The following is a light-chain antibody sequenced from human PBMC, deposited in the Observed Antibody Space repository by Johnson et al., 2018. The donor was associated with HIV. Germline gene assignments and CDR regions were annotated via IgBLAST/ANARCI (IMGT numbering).Light chain of an antibody. CDR3: GTWNSSLSAGPTGV. Sequence: QSVLMQPPSVSAAPGQKVTISCSGSSSNIGNNYVSWYQQLPGTAPKLLIYEKNKRPSGIPDRFSASKSGTSATLGITGLQTGDEADYYCGTWNSSLSAGPTGVFGTGTKVTVL. J-gene: IGLJ1*01. V-gene: IGLV1-51*02. CDR1: SSNIGNNY. CDR2: EKN.